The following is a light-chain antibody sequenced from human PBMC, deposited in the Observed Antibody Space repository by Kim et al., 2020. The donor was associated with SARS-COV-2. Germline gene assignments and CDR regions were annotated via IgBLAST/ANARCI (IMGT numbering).Light chain of an antibody. Sequence: SYELTQPLSVSVALGQTARITCGGNNIGSKNVHWYQQKPGQAPVLVIYRDSNRPSGIPERFSGSNSGNTATLTISRAQAGDAGAYYCQVWDSSKYWVFGG. CDR1: NIGSKN. CDR3: QVWDSSKYWV. J-gene: IGLJ3*02. V-gene: IGLV3-9*01. CDR2: RDS.